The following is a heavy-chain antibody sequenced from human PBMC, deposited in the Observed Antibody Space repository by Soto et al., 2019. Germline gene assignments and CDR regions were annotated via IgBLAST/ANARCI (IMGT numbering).Heavy chain of an antibody. CDR2: IRTKANSYAT. J-gene: IGHJ6*02. CDR3: TGSLLAYCSGGKCHTDYYYYGMDV. V-gene: IGHV3-73*02. D-gene: IGHD2-15*01. CDR1: GFTFRGSA. Sequence: EVQLLESGGGLVQPGESLKLSCAASGFTFRGSAMHWVRQASGKGLEWVGRIRTKANSYATAYAASVQGRFTISRDDSKSTAYLQMNSLKTEDTAVYYCTGSLLAYCSGGKCHTDYYYYGMDVWGPGTAVTVSS.